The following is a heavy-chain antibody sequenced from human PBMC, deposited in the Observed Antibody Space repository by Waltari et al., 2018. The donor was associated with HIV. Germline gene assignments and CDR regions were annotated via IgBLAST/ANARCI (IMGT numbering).Heavy chain of an antibody. CDR2: FTRRDDST. V-gene: IGHV3-21*01. D-gene: IGHD6-13*01. J-gene: IGHJ6*02. Sequence: EVHLVESGGGLVKPGESLRLSCEASKFAFSIYTVNWVRQTPGKGLEWVSSFTRRDDSTHYVESVKGRFSVSRDNAKNTLFLQMNSLRGEDTAVYYCGWVPAATHGMDVWGRGTTVIVSS. CDR3: GWVPAATHGMDV. CDR1: KFAFSIYT.